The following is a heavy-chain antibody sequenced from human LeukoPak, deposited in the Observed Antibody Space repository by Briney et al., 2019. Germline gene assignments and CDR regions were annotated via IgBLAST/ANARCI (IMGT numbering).Heavy chain of an antibody. Sequence: SETLSLTCTVSGGSIGSYYWTWIRQSPGNGLEWIGYIAYSGSTNYNPSLKSRVTISVDTSKNQFSLKLSSMTAADTAVYYCVRVTTGTVDYWGQGTLVTVSS. CDR3: VRVTTGTVDY. V-gene: IGHV4-59*01. CDR1: GGSIGSYY. J-gene: IGHJ4*02. CDR2: IAYSGST. D-gene: IGHD1-1*01.